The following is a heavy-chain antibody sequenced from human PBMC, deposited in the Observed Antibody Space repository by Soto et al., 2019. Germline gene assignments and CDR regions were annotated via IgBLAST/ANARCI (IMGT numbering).Heavy chain of an antibody. CDR1: GGALPGYY. V-gene: IGHV4-59*01. Sequence: ETLSPTCHGSGGALPGYYWNWIRQPPGKGLEWIGYVYFSGSTKYNPSLKSRVTILVDMSKNQFSLRLTSVTSADTAVYYCSRERGAVASTADAFDIWGQGTMVTVSS. CDR3: SRERGAVASTADAFDI. D-gene: IGHD6-19*01. CDR2: VYFSGST. J-gene: IGHJ3*02.